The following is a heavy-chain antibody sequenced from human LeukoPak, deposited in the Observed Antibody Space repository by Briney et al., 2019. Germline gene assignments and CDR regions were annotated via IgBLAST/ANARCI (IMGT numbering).Heavy chain of an antibody. CDR1: GFTFSSYW. Sequence: GGSLRLSCAASGFTFSSYWMGWVRQAPGKGLEWVAFIRYDGSNKYYADSVKGRFTISRDNSKNTLYLQMNSLRAEDTAVYYCAKSVVPAAMFFDYWGQGTLVTVSS. V-gene: IGHV3-30*02. CDR2: IRYDGSNK. D-gene: IGHD2-2*01. CDR3: AKSVVPAAMFFDY. J-gene: IGHJ4*02.